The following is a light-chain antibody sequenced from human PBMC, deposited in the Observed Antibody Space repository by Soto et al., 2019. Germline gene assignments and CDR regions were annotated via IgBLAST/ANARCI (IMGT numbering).Light chain of an antibody. V-gene: IGKV4-1*01. CDR3: QQYYSTPYR. J-gene: IGKJ2*03. Sequence: DIVMTQSPDSLAVSLGERATINCRSSQSVLYSSNNKNYLAWYQQKPGQPPKLLMYWASTRESGVPDRFTGSGSGTDFTLTITSLQAEDVAVYYCQQYYSTPYRFGQGTNLEIK. CDR1: QSVLYSSNNKNY. CDR2: WAS.